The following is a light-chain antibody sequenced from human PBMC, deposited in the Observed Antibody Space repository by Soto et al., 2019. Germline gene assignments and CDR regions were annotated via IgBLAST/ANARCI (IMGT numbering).Light chain of an antibody. J-gene: IGLJ2*01. CDR1: KLGDKY. CDR3: QGWDSSTVV. CDR2: QDA. V-gene: IGLV3-1*01. Sequence: SYELTQPPSVSVSPGQTASITCSGDKLGDKYACWYQQKPGQSPVLVIYQDAKRPSGVPEGFSGANSGNTATLTISGTQAMDEADYYCQGWDSSTVVFGGGTMVTVL.